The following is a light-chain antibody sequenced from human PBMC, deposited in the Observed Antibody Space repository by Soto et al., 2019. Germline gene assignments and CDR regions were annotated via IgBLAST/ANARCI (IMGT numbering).Light chain of an antibody. V-gene: IGKV3-15*01. Sequence: EIVMTQSPATLSVSPGERATLSCRASQSVSSNLAWYQQKPGQAPRLLIYGASTSATGIPARFSGSGSGTEFTLTISSLQSEDFAVYYGQQYNNWPPWTLGQGTKVEIK. CDR1: QSVSSN. J-gene: IGKJ1*01. CDR2: GAS. CDR3: QQYNNWPPWT.